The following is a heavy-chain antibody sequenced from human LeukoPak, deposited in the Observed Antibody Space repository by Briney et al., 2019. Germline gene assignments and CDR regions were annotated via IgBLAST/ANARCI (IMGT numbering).Heavy chain of an antibody. CDR3: ARDVGRYTYGYRPTEVYWYFVL. CDR1: GGSISSGSYY. V-gene: IGHV4-61*02. J-gene: IGHJ2*01. CDR2: IYTSGST. D-gene: IGHD5-18*01. Sequence: PSETLSLTCTVSGGSISSGSYYWSWIRQPAGKGLEWIGRIYTSGSTNYNPSLKSRVTISVDTSKNQFSLKLSSVTAADTAVYYCARDVGRYTYGYRPTEVYWYFVLWGRGTLVTVSS.